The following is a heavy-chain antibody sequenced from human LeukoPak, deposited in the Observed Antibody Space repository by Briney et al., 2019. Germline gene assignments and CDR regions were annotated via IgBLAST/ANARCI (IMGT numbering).Heavy chain of an antibody. J-gene: IGHJ4*02. CDR2: IYSRGNT. V-gene: IGHV4-34*01. CDR3: SRGIHLPGIGHD. CDR1: GGSFSGYY. D-gene: IGHD6-13*01. Sequence: PSETLSLTCAVYGGSFSGYYWSWIRQPPGKGLEWIGTIYSRGNTYYNPSLKSRVTISVDTKQYSLKLTSVTAVDTAVYYCSRGIHLPGIGHDWGQGTLVTVSS.